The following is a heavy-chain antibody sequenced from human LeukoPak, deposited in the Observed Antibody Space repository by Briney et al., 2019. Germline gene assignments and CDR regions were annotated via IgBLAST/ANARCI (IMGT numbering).Heavy chain of an antibody. CDR1: GGTFSSYA. D-gene: IGHD2-2*01. V-gene: IGHV1-69*05. CDR3: ARGDQNQLLGAPFDP. Sequence: ASVKVSCKTSGGTFSSYAISWVRQAPGQGLEWMGGIIPIFGTANYAQKFQGRVTITTDESTSTAYMELSSLRSEDTAVYYCARGDQNQLLGAPFDPWGQGTLVTVSS. J-gene: IGHJ5*02. CDR2: IIPIFGTA.